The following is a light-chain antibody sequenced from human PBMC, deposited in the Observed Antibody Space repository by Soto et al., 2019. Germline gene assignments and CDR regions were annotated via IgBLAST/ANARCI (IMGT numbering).Light chain of an antibody. CDR3: CSYASSSSYV. J-gene: IGLJ1*01. CDR1: TSDVGGYNL. CDR2: EGT. V-gene: IGLV2-23*01. Sequence: QSVLTQPASVSGSPGQSITISCSGTTSDVGGYNLVSWYQQHTAKAPKLLIYEGTQRPSGVSSRFSGSKSGNTASLTISGLQAEDEADYYCCSYASSSSYVFGTGTKVNAL.